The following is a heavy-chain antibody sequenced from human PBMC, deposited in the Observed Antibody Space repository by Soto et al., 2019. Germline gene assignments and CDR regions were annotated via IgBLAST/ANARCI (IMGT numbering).Heavy chain of an antibody. CDR1: GYSFTSYW. CDR2: IDPSDSYT. D-gene: IGHD3-9*01. Sequence: GESLKISCKGSGYSFTSYWISWVRQMPGKGLEWMGRIDPSDSYTNYSPSFQGHVTISADKSINTAYLQWSSLKASDTAMYYCARTTDEHYDILTGYYLAYYYYYGMDVWGQGTTVTV. V-gene: IGHV5-10-1*01. J-gene: IGHJ6*02. CDR3: ARTTDEHYDILTGYYLAYYYYYGMDV.